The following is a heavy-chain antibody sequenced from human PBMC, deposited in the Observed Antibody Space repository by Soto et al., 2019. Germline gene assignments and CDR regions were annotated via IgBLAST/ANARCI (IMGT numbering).Heavy chain of an antibody. CDR1: GDSTISGSYF. D-gene: IGHD5-18*01. Sequence: QVHLQESGPGLVKPSQPLSLTCTVSGDSTISGSYFWTWIRQRSGKGLEWIGYSYDSGSTSYNPSLSSLVSISSDTSNNHFSLTLMYVTASDTAVYYCARRAGNRRGYPLDYWGQGIPVTVSS. CDR2: SYDSGST. CDR3: ARRAGNRRGYPLDY. J-gene: IGHJ4*02. V-gene: IGHV4-31*01.